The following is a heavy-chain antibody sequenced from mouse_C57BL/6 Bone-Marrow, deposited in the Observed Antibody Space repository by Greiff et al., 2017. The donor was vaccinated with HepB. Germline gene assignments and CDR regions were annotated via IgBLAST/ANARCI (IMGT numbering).Heavy chain of an antibody. CDR3: ERHEITTVVARYFDV. CDR2: ISSGGSYT. J-gene: IGHJ1*03. V-gene: IGHV5-6*01. D-gene: IGHD1-1*01. CDR1: GFTFSSYG. Sequence: EVKVVESGGDLVKPGGSLKLSCAASGFTFSSYGMSWVRQTPDKRLEWVATISSGGSYTYYPDSVKGRFTISRDNAKNTLYLQMSSLKSEDTAMYYCERHEITTVVARYFDVWGTGTTVTVSS.